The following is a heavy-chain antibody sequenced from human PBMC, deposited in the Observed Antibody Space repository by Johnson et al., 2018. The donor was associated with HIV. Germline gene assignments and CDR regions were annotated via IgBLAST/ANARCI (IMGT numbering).Heavy chain of an antibody. CDR1: GFTVSSNY. Sequence: MQLVESGGGLIQPGGSLRLSCAASGFTVSSNYMSWVRQAPGKGLEWVSVIYSGGSTYYADSVKGSFTISRDNSKNTLYLQMGSLRAEDMAVYYCNTDAFDIWGQGTMVTVSS. J-gene: IGHJ3*02. V-gene: IGHV3-66*01. CDR2: IYSGGST. CDR3: NTDAFDI.